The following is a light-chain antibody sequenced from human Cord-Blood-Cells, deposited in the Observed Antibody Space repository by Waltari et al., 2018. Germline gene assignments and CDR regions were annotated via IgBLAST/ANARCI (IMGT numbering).Light chain of an antibody. CDR3: QQSYSTPTWT. V-gene: IGKV1-39*01. Sequence: DIQMTQSPSSLSAYVADRVLITCRESQSISSNLNWYQQKPGIAPKLLIYAASSLQSEVPSRFSGSGSGTDFTLNISILQPEDFATYYCQQSYSTPTWTFGQGTKVKI. CDR1: QSISSN. CDR2: AAS. J-gene: IGKJ1*01.